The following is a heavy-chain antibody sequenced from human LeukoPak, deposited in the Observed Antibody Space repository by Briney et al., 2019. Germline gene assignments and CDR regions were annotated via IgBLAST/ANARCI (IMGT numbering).Heavy chain of an antibody. CDR2: INHDGSNT. V-gene: IGHV3-74*01. J-gene: IGHJ4*02. Sequence: GGSLRLSCAASGFTFSSYWIHWVGQAPGKWLVWVSRINHDGSNTIYADSVKGRFTISRDNARNTLYLQMDSLRAEDTAVYYCARDRMGGSCYDYWGQGTLVTVSS. D-gene: IGHD2-15*01. CDR1: GFTFSSYW. CDR3: ARDRMGGSCYDY.